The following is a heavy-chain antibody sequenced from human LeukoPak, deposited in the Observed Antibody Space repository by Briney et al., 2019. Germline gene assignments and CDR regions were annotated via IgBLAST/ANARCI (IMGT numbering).Heavy chain of an antibody. V-gene: IGHV3-23*01. CDR3: AKSTMIVVVIPDY. D-gene: IGHD3-22*01. Sequence: PGGSLRLSCAASGFTFSSYGMSWVRQAPGKGLEWVSAISGSGGSTYYADSVKGRFTISRDNSKNTLYLQMNSLRAEDTAVYYCAKSTMIVVVIPDYWGQGTLVTLSS. CDR1: GFTFSSYG. CDR2: ISGSGGST. J-gene: IGHJ4*02.